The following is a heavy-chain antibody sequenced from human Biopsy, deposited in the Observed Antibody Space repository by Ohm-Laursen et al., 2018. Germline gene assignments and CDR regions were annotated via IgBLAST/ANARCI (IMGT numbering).Heavy chain of an antibody. Sequence: SHTLSLTCPVSGGSISSDYWSWIRQTPGKGLEWIGYIYYSGSTNYNPSLKSRVTISVDTSKNQFSLRLNSVTAADTAVYYCARATNSTGWPYYYFYGMDVWGQGTTVTVSS. CDR2: IYYSGST. V-gene: IGHV4-59*07. CDR3: ARATNSTGWPYYYFYGMDV. CDR1: GGSISSDY. D-gene: IGHD2/OR15-2a*01. J-gene: IGHJ6*02.